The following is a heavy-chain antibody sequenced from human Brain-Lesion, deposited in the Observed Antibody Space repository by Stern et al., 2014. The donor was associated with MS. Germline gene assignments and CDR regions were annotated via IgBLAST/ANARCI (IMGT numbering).Heavy chain of an antibody. CDR2: ISWNSGTI. V-gene: IGHV3-9*01. Sequence: EVQLVESGGDLVQPGRSLRLSCAAFGFTFDDYAMHWVRQAPGKGLEWVAGISWNSGTIGYADCVKGRFTTSRDNAYSSLYLQMNSLRPEDTALYCCARDITGSSAYFAYWGQGTLVTVSS. CDR3: ARDITGSSAYFAY. CDR1: GFTFDDYA. D-gene: IGHD1-14*01. J-gene: IGHJ4*02.